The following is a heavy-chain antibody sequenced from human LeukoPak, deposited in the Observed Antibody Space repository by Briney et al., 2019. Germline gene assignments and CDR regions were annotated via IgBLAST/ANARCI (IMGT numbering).Heavy chain of an antibody. CDR1: GFSLTTSEVG. V-gene: IGHV2-5*02. J-gene: IGHJ4*02. CDR3: AHRRKYGSTWRPFDY. Sequence: SGPTLAKPTQTLTLTCTFSGFSLTTSEVGVGWIRQPPGKALEWLALIYWDDDKPYSPSLKSRLTITKDTSKNQVVLTMTNMDPVDTATYYCAHRRKYGSTWRPFDYWGQGTLVTVSS. D-gene: IGHD6-19*01. CDR2: IYWDDDK.